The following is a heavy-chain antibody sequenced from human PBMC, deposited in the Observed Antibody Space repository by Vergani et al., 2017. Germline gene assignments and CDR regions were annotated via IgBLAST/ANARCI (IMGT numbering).Heavy chain of an antibody. CDR1: GFTFSSYA. D-gene: IGHD3-22*01. CDR2: ISGSGGST. V-gene: IGHV3-23*04. Sequence: VQLVESGGGVVQPGRSLRLSCAASGFTFSSYAMSWVRQAPGKGLEWVSAISGSGGSTYYADSVKGRCTISRDNSKTTMYLQMNSLRAEDTAVYYCAKVPWGENGYLDYFDYWGQGTLVTVSS. CDR3: AKVPWGENGYLDYFDY. J-gene: IGHJ4*02.